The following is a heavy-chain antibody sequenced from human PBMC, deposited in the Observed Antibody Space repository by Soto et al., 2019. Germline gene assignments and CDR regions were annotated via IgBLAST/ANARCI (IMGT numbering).Heavy chain of an antibody. CDR2: ISGSGGST. V-gene: IGHV3-23*01. CDR3: AKVPREGDYGDYFDY. Sequence: GGSLRLSCAASGFTFSSCAMSWVRQAPGKGLEWVSAISGSGGSTYYADSVKGRFTISRDNSKNTLYLQMNSLRAEDTAVYYCAKVPREGDYGDYFDYWGQGTLVTVSS. J-gene: IGHJ4*02. D-gene: IGHD4-17*01. CDR1: GFTFSSCA.